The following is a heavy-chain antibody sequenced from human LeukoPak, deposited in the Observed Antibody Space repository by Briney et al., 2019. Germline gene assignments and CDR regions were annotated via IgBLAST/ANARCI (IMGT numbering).Heavy chain of an antibody. D-gene: IGHD1-14*01. J-gene: IGHJ6*03. V-gene: IGHV1-18*01. CDR2: ISAYNGNT. CDR1: GYTFTCYG. Sequence: ASVKVSCKASGYTFTCYGISWVRQAPGQGLEWMGWISAYNGNTNYAQKLQGRVTMTTDTSTSTAYMELRSLRSDDTAVYYCARDGTRGVRTTYYYYYMDVWGKGTTVTVSS. CDR3: ARDGTRGVRTTYYYYYMDV.